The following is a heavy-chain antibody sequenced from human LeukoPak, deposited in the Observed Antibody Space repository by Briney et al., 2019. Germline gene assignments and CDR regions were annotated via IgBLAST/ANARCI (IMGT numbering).Heavy chain of an antibody. Sequence: GGSLRLSCAASGFTFSSYGMHWVRQAPGKGLEWVAVIWYDGSNKYYADSVKGRFTISRDNSKNTLYLQMNSLRAEDTAVYYCAVREAAFDIWGQGTMVTVSS. CDR3: AVREAAFDI. J-gene: IGHJ3*02. CDR1: GFTFSSYG. CDR2: IWYDGSNK. D-gene: IGHD1-26*01. V-gene: IGHV3-33*01.